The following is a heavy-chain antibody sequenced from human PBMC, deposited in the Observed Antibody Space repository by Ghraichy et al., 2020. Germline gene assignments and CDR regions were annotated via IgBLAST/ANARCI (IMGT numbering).Heavy chain of an antibody. Sequence: SVKVSCKASGGTFSRYAISWVRQAPGQGLEWMGGIIPIFGTANYAQKFQGRVPITTDESTSTAYIELSSLRSEDTAVYYCARGVSGYPYGWFDPWGQGTLVTVSS. CDR1: GGTFSRYA. CDR2: IIPIFGTA. D-gene: IGHD3-3*01. J-gene: IGHJ5*02. CDR3: ARGVSGYPYGWFDP. V-gene: IGHV1-69*05.